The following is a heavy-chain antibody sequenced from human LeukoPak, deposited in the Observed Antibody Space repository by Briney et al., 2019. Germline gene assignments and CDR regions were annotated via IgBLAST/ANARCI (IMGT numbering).Heavy chain of an antibody. CDR3: AKDGRVGATYFDY. J-gene: IGHJ4*02. D-gene: IGHD1-26*01. Sequence: WGTLRLSCAASGCTFSSYGMSWVRQAPGKGLEWASAISGSGGSTYYADSVKGRFTISRDNSKNTLYLQMNSLRAEDTAVYYCAKDGRVGATYFDYWGQGTLVTVSS. CDR1: GCTFSSYG. CDR2: ISGSGGST. V-gene: IGHV3-23*01.